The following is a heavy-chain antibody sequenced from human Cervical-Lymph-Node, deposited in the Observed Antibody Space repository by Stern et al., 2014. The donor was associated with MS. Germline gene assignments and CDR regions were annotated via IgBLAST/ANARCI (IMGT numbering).Heavy chain of an antibody. CDR1: GFSLTTSGVG. V-gene: IGHV2-5*02. D-gene: IGHD1-26*01. CDR2: LYWDDEK. CDR3: AHRSTSVAGAWAS. J-gene: IGHJ5*02. Sequence: ESGPTLVKPTQTPTLTCDFSGFSLTTSGVGVGRIRPPPGKALEWLALLYWDDEKRYSPSLKNRLSIITDTAKNQVVLTMTNMDPVDTGTYYCAHRSTSVAGAWASWGQGILVVVSS.